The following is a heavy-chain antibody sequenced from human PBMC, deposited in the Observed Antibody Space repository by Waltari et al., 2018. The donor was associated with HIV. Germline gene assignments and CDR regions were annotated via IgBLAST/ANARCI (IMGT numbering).Heavy chain of an antibody. J-gene: IGHJ5*02. Sequence: QVQLQESGPGLVKPSGTLSLTCAVSGGTISSRNWWSWIRQSPGKGLEWLGEIYHTGGVNYNASLKSRVTRSVDKSKNHFSLNLKSVTAADTAVYYCARFPLATGTFWFDPWGPGVLVTVSS. CDR3: ARFPLATGTFWFDP. V-gene: IGHV4-4*02. D-gene: IGHD1-1*01. CDR1: GGTISSRNW. CDR2: IYHTGGV.